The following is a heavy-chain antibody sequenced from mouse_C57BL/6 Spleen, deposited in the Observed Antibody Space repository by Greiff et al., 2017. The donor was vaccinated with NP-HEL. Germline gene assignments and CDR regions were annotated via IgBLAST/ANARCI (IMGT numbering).Heavy chain of an antibody. J-gene: IGHJ3*01. D-gene: IGHD2-3*01. CDR3: AREKGYYAWFAY. CDR1: GYTFTDYN. CDR2: INPNNGGT. V-gene: IGHV1-22*01. Sequence: EVQLQQSGPELVKPGASVKMSCKASGYTFTDYNMHWVKQSHGKSLEWIGYINPNNGGTSYNQKFKGKATLTVNKSSSTAYMELRSLTSEDSAVYYCAREKGYYAWFAYWGQGTLVTVSA.